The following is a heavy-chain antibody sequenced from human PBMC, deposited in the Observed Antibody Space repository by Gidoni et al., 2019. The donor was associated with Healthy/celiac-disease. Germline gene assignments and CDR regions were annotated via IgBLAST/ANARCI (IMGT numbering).Heavy chain of an antibody. Sequence: QVQLVESGGGVVQPGRSLRLSCSASGFTFSSYAMHWVRQAPGKGLEWVAVISDDGSNKNYADSVKGRFTISRDNSKNKLYRQMNSLRAEDTAVYYCARDPPGTNTGFDYWGQGTLVTVSS. CDR3: ARDPPGTNTGFDY. CDR1: GFTFSSYA. V-gene: IGHV3-30-3*01. J-gene: IGHJ4*02. CDR2: ISDDGSNK. D-gene: IGHD1-1*01.